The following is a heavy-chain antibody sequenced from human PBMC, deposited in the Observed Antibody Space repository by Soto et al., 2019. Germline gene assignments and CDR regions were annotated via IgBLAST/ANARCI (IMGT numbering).Heavy chain of an antibody. CDR2: TYYSGST. CDR1: GGSISSGNYY. V-gene: IGHV4-30-4*01. D-gene: IGHD3-10*01. CDR3: ARDVGPTYYGSGRPFXN. J-gene: IGHJ4*02. Sequence: NPSETLSLTCTVSGGSISSGNYYWTWIRQPPGKGLEWIGYTYYSGSTYYNPSLKSRVTISVDTSKNQFSLKLNSVTAADTAVYFCARDVGPTYYGSGRPFXNWGQGTLVTVSS.